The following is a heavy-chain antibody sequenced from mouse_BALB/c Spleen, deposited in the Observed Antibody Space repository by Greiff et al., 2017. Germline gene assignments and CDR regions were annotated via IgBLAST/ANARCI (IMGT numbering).Heavy chain of an antibody. J-gene: IGHJ2*01. V-gene: IGHV5-6-5*01. D-gene: IGHD2-4*01. CDR1: GFTFSSYA. CDR2: ISSGGST. Sequence: DVMLVESGGGLVKPGGSLKLSCAASGFTFSSYAMSWVRQTPEKRLEWVASISSGGSTYYPDSVKGRFTISRDNARNILYLQMSSLRSEDTAMYYCARGGMITNYFDYWGQGTTLTVSS. CDR3: ARGGMITNYFDY.